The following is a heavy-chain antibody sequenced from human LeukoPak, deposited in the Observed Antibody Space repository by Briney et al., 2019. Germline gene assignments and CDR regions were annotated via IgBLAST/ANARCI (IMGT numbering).Heavy chain of an antibody. CDR1: GFTFTTCG. Sequence: GGSLRLSCIASGFTFTTCGMHWVRQAPGKGLEWMGVITYDGRIVYNGDSVKGRFTISKDNAKNTVYLQMSNLRVEDTAVYYCVSFYETYWGRGTLVTVSS. V-gene: IGHV3-30*03. J-gene: IGHJ4*02. CDR2: ITYDGRIV. CDR3: VSFYETY. D-gene: IGHD2/OR15-2a*01.